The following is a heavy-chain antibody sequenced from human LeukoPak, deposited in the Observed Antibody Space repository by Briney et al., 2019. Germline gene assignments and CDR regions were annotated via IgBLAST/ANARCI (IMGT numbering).Heavy chain of an antibody. CDR2: ISGTGGST. CDR1: GFTFSISG. Sequence: GGSLRLSCAASGFTFSISGMSWVRQAPGKGLEWVSAISGTGGSTYYADSVKGRFTISRDNSKNTVYLQMNSLRAEDTAVYYCAKDDAWIRFGEWSQGTLVTVSS. V-gene: IGHV3-23*01. D-gene: IGHD3-10*01. J-gene: IGHJ4*02. CDR3: AKDDAWIRFGE.